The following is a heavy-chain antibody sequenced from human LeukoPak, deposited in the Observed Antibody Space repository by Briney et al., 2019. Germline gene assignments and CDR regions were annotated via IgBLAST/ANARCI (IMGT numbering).Heavy chain of an antibody. CDR1: GFTFSTYS. CDR2: ISSSTSTI. V-gene: IGHV3-48*01. Sequence: GGSLRLSCAASGFTFSTYSMNWVRQAPGKGLEWVSYISSSTSTIYYADSVKGRFTISRDNAKNSLYLQMNSLRAEDTAVYYCAKDGKLRGNDYWGQGTLVIVSS. D-gene: IGHD4-23*01. CDR3: AKDGKLRGNDY. J-gene: IGHJ4*02.